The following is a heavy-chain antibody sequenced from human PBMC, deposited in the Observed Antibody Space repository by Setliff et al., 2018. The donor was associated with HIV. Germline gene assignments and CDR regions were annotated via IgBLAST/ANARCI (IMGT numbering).Heavy chain of an antibody. D-gene: IGHD6-19*01. Sequence: PPGKGLEWIGSIYYSGSTYYNPSLESRVTISVDTSKNQFSLKLSSVTAADTAVYYCARHRLVGLYSSGYLDYWGQGTLVTVSS. CDR3: ARHRLVGLYSSGYLDY. CDR2: IYYSGST. J-gene: IGHJ4*02. V-gene: IGHV4-39*01.